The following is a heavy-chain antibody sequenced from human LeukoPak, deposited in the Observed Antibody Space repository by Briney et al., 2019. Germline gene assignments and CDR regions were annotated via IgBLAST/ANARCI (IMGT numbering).Heavy chain of an antibody. CDR2: ISSSSSTI. CDR3: AREGGTIRGAAAGTVDY. J-gene: IGHJ4*02. Sequence: SGGSLRLSCAASGFTFSSYSMNWVRQAPGKGLEWVSYISSSSSTIYYADSVKGRFTISRDNAKNSLYLQMNSLRAEDTAVYYCAREGGTIRGAAAGTVDYWGQGTLVTVSS. V-gene: IGHV3-48*04. D-gene: IGHD6-13*01. CDR1: GFTFSSYS.